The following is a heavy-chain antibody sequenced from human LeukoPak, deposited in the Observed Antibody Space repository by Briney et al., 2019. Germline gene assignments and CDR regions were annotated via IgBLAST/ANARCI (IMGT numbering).Heavy chain of an antibody. CDR2: ISAYNGNT. D-gene: IGHD2-2*01. V-gene: IGHV1-18*01. J-gene: IGHJ4*02. CDR3: ARCLGYCRSTSCYVGRCFDY. Sequence: ASVKVSCKASGYTFTSYGISWVRQAPGQGLEWMGWISAYNGNTNYAQKLQGRVTMTTDTSTSTAYMELRSLRSDDTAVYYCARCLGYCRSTSCYVGRCFDYWGQGTLVTVSS. CDR1: GYTFTSYG.